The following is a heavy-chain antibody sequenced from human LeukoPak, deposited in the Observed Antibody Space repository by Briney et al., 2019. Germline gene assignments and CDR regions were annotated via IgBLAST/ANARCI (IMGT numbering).Heavy chain of an antibody. CDR3: ARVRYNSSWLAP. CDR2: INHSGST. V-gene: IGHV4-34*01. D-gene: IGHD6-13*01. Sequence: SETLSLTCTISGGSISTYYWNWIRQPPGKGLEWIGEINHSGSTNYNPSLKSRVTISVDTSKNQFSLKLSSVTAADTAVYYCARVRYNSSWLAPWGQGTLVTVSS. CDR1: GGSISTYY. J-gene: IGHJ5*02.